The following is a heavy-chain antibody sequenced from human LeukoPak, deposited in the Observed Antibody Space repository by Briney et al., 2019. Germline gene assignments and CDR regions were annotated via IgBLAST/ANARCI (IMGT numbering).Heavy chain of an antibody. Sequence: ATVKVSCKASGYSFTNHAIHWVRQAPGQRLEWMGWINVGNGNTKYSQMLQGRVTISRDTSANTAYMELSSLRSEDTAVYYCARRDRRHFDYWGQGTPVTVSS. V-gene: IGHV1-3*01. J-gene: IGHJ4*02. CDR3: ARRDRRHFDY. CDR1: GYSFTNHA. D-gene: IGHD3-22*01. CDR2: INVGNGNT.